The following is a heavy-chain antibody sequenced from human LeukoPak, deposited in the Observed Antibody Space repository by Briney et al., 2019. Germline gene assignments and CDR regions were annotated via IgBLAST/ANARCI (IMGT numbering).Heavy chain of an antibody. V-gene: IGHV4-59*01. J-gene: IGHJ6*04. CDR3: ARGKLGYCSGGSCYHRSPFRMDV. Sequence: SETLSLTCTVSGGSISTYYWSWIRQPPGKGLEWIGYIYYSGSTNYNPSLKSRVTISVDTSKNQFSLKLSSVTAADTAVYYCARGKLGYCSGGSCYHRSPFRMDVWGKGTTVTVSS. CDR2: IYYSGST. D-gene: IGHD2-15*01. CDR1: GGSISTYY.